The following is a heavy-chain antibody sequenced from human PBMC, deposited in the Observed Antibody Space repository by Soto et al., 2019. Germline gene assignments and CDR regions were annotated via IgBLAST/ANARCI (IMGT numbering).Heavy chain of an antibody. J-gene: IGHJ4*02. V-gene: IGHV1-18*01. CDR3: ARDCRSTNCYKVFDY. CDR1: GYTFTSYG. CDR2: ISANNGNT. D-gene: IGHD2-2*02. Sequence: QVPLVQSGTEVKKPGASVKVSCKASGYTFTSYGISWVRQAPGQGLEWMGWISANNGNTDYAQNLQGRVTMTTDASTSTAYMELTSLRSDDTAVYYCARDCRSTNCYKVFDYWGQGTLVTVSS.